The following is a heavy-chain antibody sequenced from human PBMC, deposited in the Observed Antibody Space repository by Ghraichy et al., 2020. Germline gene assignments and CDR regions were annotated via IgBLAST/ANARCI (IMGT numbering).Heavy chain of an antibody. V-gene: IGHV4-39*01. CDR2: IYYSGST. CDR3: ARRVDKPNDAFDI. D-gene: IGHD2-15*01. J-gene: IGHJ3*02. Sequence: SETLSLTCTVSGGSISSSSYYWGWIRQPPGKGLEWIGSIYYSGSTYYNPSLKSRVTISVDTSKNQFSLKLSSVTAADTAVYYCARRVDKPNDAFDIWGQGTMVTVSS. CDR1: GGSISSSSYY.